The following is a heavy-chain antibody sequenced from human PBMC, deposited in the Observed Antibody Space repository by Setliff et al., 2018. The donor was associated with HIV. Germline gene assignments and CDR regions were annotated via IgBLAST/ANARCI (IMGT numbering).Heavy chain of an antibody. CDR1: GFTVSSYS. CDR3: ARDQGNTIFGVVSRGWFDP. J-gene: IGHJ5*02. V-gene: IGHV3-21*01. D-gene: IGHD3-3*01. CDR2: ISSSSSYI. Sequence: GGSLRLSCAASGFTVSSYSMNWVRQAPGKGLEWVSSISSSSSYIYYADSVKGRFTISRDNAKNSLYQQMNSLRAEDTAVYYCARDQGNTIFGVVSRGWFDPWGQGTLVTVSS.